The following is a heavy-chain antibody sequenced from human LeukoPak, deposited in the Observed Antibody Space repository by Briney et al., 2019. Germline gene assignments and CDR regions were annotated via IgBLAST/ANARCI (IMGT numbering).Heavy chain of an antibody. CDR2: INPNSGGT. J-gene: IGHJ5*02. V-gene: IGHV1-2*02. Sequence: ASVKVSCKASGYTFTGYYMHWVRQAPGQGLEWMGWINPNSGGTNYAQKFQGRVTMTRDTSISTAYMELSRLRSDDTAVYYCARGVKPYVWGSYRSNWFDPWGQGTLVTVSS. CDR1: GYTFTGYY. D-gene: IGHD3-16*02. CDR3: ARGVKPYVWGSYRSNWFDP.